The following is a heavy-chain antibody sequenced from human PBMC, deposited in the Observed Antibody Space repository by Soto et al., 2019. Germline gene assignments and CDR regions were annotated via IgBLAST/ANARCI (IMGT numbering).Heavy chain of an antibody. CDR1: GYTFTSYA. CDR2: INAGNGNT. CDR3: ARHYGSGRYSIYYFDY. V-gene: IGHV1-3*01. J-gene: IGHJ4*02. D-gene: IGHD3-10*01. Sequence: ASVKVSCKACGYTFTSYAMHWVRQAPGQRLEWMGWINAGNGNTKYSQKFQGRVTITRDTSASTAYMELSSLRSEDTAVYYCARHYGSGRYSIYYFDYLGQGTLDTVSS.